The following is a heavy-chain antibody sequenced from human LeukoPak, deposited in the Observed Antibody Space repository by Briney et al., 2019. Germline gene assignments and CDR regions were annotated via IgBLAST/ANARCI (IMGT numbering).Heavy chain of an antibody. CDR1: GFTFSNYA. V-gene: IGHV3-64*01. CDR3: ARAPTVTAESAFGY. Sequence: GGSLRLSCVASGFTFSNYAMHWVRQTPGKGLEYVSGINSNGGTTQYANSVKGRFTISRDNSKHTLYLQMGGLRTEDMAVYYCARAPTVTAESAFGYWGQGTLVTVSS. J-gene: IGHJ4*02. CDR2: INSNGGTT. D-gene: IGHD4-17*01.